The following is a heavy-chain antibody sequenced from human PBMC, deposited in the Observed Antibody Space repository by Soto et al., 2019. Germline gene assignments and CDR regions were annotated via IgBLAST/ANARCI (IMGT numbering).Heavy chain of an antibody. CDR2: ISGRGDST. CDR1: GFTFSSYA. V-gene: IGHV3-23*01. D-gene: IGHD5-12*01. J-gene: IGHJ4*02. Sequence: GGSLRLSCAASGFTFSSYAMTWVRQAPGKGLEWVSAISGRGDSTYYADSVKGRFTISRDQSKNTLYLQMHSLRAEDTAVYFCAIEIYNGADRYYFDDWGQGTLVTVSS. CDR3: AIEIYNGADRYYFDD.